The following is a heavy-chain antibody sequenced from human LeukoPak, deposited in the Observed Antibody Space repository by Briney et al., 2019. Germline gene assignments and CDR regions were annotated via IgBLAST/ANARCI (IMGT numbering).Heavy chain of an antibody. CDR2: IKQDGSEK. CDR3: ARDRGQQVVRFDY. D-gene: IGHD3-10*01. CDR1: GFTFSSYW. J-gene: IGHJ4*02. V-gene: IGHV3-7*01. Sequence: GGSLRLSCAASGFTFSSYWMSWVRQAPGKGLEWVANIKQDGSEKYYVDSVKGRFTISRDNAKNSLYLQMNSLRAEDTAVYYFARDRGQQVVRFDYWGQGTLVTVSS.